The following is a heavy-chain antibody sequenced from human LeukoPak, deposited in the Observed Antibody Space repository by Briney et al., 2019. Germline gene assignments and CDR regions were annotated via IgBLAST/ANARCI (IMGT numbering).Heavy chain of an antibody. J-gene: IGHJ4*02. CDR1: GGSISSYC. CDR3: AVGYCSGGSCYSPFDY. D-gene: IGHD2-15*01. V-gene: IGHV4-59*01. CDR2: IYYSGST. Sequence: PSETLSLTCTVSGGSISSYCWSWIRQPPGKGLEWIGYIYYSGSTNYNPSLKSRVTISVDTSKNQFSLKLSSVTAADTAVYYCAVGYCSGGSCYSPFDYWGQGTLVTVSS.